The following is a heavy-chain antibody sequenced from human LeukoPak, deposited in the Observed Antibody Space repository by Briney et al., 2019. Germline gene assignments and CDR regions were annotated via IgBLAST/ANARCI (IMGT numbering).Heavy chain of an antibody. CDR2: IWYDGSNK. J-gene: IGHJ4*02. Sequence: PGRSLRLSCAASGFTFSSYGMHWVRQAPGKGLEWVAVIWYDGSNKYYAESVKGRFTISRDNSKNTLYLQMNSLRAEDTAVYYCARDWSPYDSSGYPCLWGQGTLVTVSS. D-gene: IGHD3-22*01. CDR1: GFTFSSYG. V-gene: IGHV3-33*01. CDR3: ARDWSPYDSSGYPCL.